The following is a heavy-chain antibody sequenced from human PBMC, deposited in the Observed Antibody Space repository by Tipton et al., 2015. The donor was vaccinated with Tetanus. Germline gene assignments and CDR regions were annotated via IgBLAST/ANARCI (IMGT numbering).Heavy chain of an antibody. CDR2: IDPNSGGT. V-gene: IGHV1-2*02. CDR1: GYTFTGYY. Sequence: QMQLVQSGAEMKKPGASVKVSCKASGYTFTGYYIYWVRQAPGQGLEWMGWIDPNSGGTVYAQKFQGRATMTRDTSISTAYMELRSLRSDDTAVYYCARDRGDYIYYGMDVWGPGTTVTVS. J-gene: IGHJ6*02. D-gene: IGHD3-22*01. CDR3: ARDRGDYIYYGMDV.